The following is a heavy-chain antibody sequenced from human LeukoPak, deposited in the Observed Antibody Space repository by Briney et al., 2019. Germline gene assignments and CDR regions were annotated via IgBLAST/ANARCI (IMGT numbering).Heavy chain of an antibody. J-gene: IGHJ6*03. V-gene: IGHV3-23*01. Sequence: PGGSLRLSCAASGFTFTGYVMSWVRQVPGKGLEWVSAISGSGGSTYYADSVKGRFTISRDNSKNTLYLQMSSLRAEDTAVYCCAKDHQGFGFREQVDYYHLDVWGKGTMVTVSS. D-gene: IGHD3-10*01. CDR1: GFTFTGYV. CDR3: AKDHQGFGFREQVDYYHLDV. CDR2: ISGSGGST.